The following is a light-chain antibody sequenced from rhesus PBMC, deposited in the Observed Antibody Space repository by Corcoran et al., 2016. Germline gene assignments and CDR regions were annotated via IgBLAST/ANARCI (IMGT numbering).Light chain of an antibody. CDR2: HAS. CDR3: QHTYGTPIT. V-gene: IGKV1-74*01. CDR1: ENVQNY. J-gene: IGKJ4*01. Sequence: IQMTQSPSSLSASVGDRVTITCRASENVQNYLHWYQQKPGKAPKLLIYHASTLQRGVPSRFSGSGSGTEYTFPISSLQPEDIATYHCQHTYGTPITFGGGTKVEIK.